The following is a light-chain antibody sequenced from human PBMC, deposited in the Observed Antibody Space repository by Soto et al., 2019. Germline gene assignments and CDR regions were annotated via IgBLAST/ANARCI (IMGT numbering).Light chain of an antibody. Sequence: EIVLTQSPATLSLSPGERATLSCRASQSIGTALVWYQQMPGQAPRLLIYDTSNRATGIPARFSGSGSGTDFTLTISSLEPEYFSVYYCQQRSTCPSFGGGPNVDIK. J-gene: IGKJ4*01. CDR1: QSIGTA. CDR2: DTS. CDR3: QQRSTCPS. V-gene: IGKV3-11*01.